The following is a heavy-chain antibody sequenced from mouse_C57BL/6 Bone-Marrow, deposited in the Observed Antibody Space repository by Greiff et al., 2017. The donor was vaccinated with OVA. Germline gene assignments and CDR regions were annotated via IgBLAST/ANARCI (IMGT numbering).Heavy chain of an antibody. CDR1: GYTFTDYY. CDR2: INPYNGGT. CDR3: ALGDWYGYDGPHYYAMDY. Sequence: EVQLQQSGPVLVKPGASVKMSCKASGYTFTDYYMNWVKQSHGKSLEWIGVINPYNGGTSYNQKFTGKATLTVDKSSSTAYMELNSLTSEDSAVYYCALGDWYGYDGPHYYAMDYWGQGTSVTVSS. V-gene: IGHV1-19*01. J-gene: IGHJ4*01. D-gene: IGHD2-2*01.